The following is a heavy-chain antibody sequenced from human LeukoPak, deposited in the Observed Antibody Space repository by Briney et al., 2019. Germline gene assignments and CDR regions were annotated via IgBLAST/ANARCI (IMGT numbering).Heavy chain of an antibody. D-gene: IGHD6-13*01. CDR3: ARSSFYSSSWYFDY. J-gene: IGHJ4*02. V-gene: IGHV4-30-4*08. CDR2: IYYSGST. CDR1: GGSISSGSYY. Sequence: PSETLSLTCTVSGGSISSGSYYWSWVRQPPGKGLEWIGYIYYSGSTYYNPSLKSRVAISVDTPKNQFSLNLSSVTAADTAVYYCARSSFYSSSWYFDYWGQGTLVTVSS.